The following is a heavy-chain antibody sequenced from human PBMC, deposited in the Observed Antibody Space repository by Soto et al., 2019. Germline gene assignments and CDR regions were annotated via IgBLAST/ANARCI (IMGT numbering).Heavy chain of an antibody. CDR2: ITSKTEGETP. CDR1: CLTTSNAC. Sequence: GGSMRLSWAVSCLTTSNACRYRVIQAPGKGLEWVGRITSKTEGETPDFAAAVKCRFAISRDNSKNMVYLQMKSLKTEDTAVYYCTTDSYITPVIIRFDYWGHGTLVTVSS. D-gene: IGHD1-20*01. CDR3: TTDSYITPVIIRFDY. V-gene: IGHV3-15*07. J-gene: IGHJ4*01.